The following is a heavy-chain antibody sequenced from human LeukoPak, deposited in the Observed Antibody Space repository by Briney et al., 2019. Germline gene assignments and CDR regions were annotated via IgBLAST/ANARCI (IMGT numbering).Heavy chain of an antibody. CDR2: TYYRSKWYN. CDR1: GDSVSSNSAA. CDR3: ARGALEYSSSVYYFDY. J-gene: IGHJ4*02. Sequence: SQTLSLTCAISGDSVSSNSAAWNWIRQSPSRGLEWLGRTYYRSKWYNDYAVSVKSRITINPDTSKNQFSLQLNSVTPEDTAVYYCARGALEYSSSVYYFDYWGQGTLVTVSS. V-gene: IGHV6-1*01. D-gene: IGHD6-6*01.